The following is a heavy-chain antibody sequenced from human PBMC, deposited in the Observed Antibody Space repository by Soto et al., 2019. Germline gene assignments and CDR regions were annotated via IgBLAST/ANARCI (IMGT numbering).Heavy chain of an antibody. D-gene: IGHD5-12*01. Sequence: SVNISCRVPGYTLTALFMRWGRKANGTGLEGMGGVDPEDGETIYAQKFQGRVTMTEDTSTDTAYMELSSLRSEDTAVDCSATGWTKDGYNGGAENSRNDYSG. CDR3: ATGWTKDGYNGGAENSRNDY. J-gene: IGHJ4*01. CDR2: VDPEDGET. CDR1: GYTLTALF. V-gene: IGHV1-24*01.